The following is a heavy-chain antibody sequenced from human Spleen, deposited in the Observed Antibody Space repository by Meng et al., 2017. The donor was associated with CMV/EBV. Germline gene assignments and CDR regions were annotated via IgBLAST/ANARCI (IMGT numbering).Heavy chain of an antibody. D-gene: IGHD6-13*01. CDR1: GGSVSSGSYY. J-gene: IGHJ4*02. CDR2: IYYSGST. Sequence: SETLSLTCTVSGGSVSSGSYYWSWIRQPPGKGLEWIGYIYYSGSTNYNPSLKSRVTISVDTSKNRFSLKLTSVTAADTAVYYCARGSSWYFYWGQGTLVTVSS. V-gene: IGHV4-61*01. CDR3: ARGSSWYFY.